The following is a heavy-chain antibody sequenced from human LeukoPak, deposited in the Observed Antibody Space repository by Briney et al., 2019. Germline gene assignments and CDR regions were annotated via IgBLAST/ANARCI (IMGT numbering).Heavy chain of an antibody. V-gene: IGHV3-23*01. J-gene: IGHJ4*02. Sequence: GPSRRLSCAAAGFTFGSYAISWVRHAPGKWLEWVPAISGSGGSTYYAGSVKVRFTIYKDNSKKTLYLHMNSVSAEDRAVYYCAKVGNSIVPISSYHLDYWAQGPLVPVSS. CDR1: GFTFGSYA. D-gene: IGHD1-26*01. CDR2: ISGSGGST. CDR3: AKVGNSIVPISSYHLDY.